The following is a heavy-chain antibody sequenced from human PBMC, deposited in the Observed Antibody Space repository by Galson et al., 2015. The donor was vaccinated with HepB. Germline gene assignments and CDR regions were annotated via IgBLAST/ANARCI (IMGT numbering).Heavy chain of an antibody. Sequence: SLRLSCAASGFTFSSYGMHWVRQAPGKGLEWVVFIRYDGSNKYYADSAKGRFTISRDNSKNTVYLQMNSLRAEDTAVYYCAKDPYYYGSGSYSVDYWGQGTLVTVAS. V-gene: IGHV3-30*02. CDR2: IRYDGSNK. D-gene: IGHD3-10*01. J-gene: IGHJ4*02. CDR1: GFTFSSYG. CDR3: AKDPYYYGSGSYSVDY.